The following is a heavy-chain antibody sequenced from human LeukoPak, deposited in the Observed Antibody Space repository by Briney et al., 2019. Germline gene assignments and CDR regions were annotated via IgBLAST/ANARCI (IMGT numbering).Heavy chain of an antibody. J-gene: IGHJ4*02. V-gene: IGHV4-4*02. CDR3: ARGQQPLTTMIVVPYYFDY. D-gene: IGHD3-22*01. CDR2: IYHSGST. CDR1: GGSINSSNW. Sequence: PSETLSLTCAVSGGSINSSNWWSWVRQPPGKGLEWIGEIYHSGSTNYNPSLKSRVTISVDTSKNQFSLKLSSVTAADTAVYYCARGQQPLTTMIVVPYYFDYWGQGTLVTVSS.